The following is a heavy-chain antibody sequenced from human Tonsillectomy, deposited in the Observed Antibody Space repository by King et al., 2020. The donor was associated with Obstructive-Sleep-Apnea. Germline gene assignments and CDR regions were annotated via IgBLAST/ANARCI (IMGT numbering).Heavy chain of an antibody. V-gene: IGHV5-10-1*01. CDR1: GYSFTSYW. J-gene: IGHJ4*02. CDR3: ARHRYYYDSSGYSQYYFDY. CDR2: IDPSDSYT. Sequence: VQLVESGAEVKKPGESLRISCWGSGYSFTSYWISWVRQMPGKGLEWMGRIDPSDSYTNYSPSSQGHVTISADKSISTAYLQWSSLQASDTAMYYCARHRYYYDSSGYSQYYFDYWGQGTLVTVSS. D-gene: IGHD3-22*01.